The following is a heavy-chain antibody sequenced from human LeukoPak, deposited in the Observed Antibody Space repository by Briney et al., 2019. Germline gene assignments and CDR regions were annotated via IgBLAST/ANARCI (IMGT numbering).Heavy chain of an antibody. V-gene: IGHV1-2*06. CDR2: INPNSGGT. J-gene: IGHJ4*02. CDR3: ATDRLAAPVGRFDY. CDR1: GYTFTGYY. D-gene: IGHD6-13*01. Sequence: ASVKVSCKASGYTFTGYYMHWVRQAPGQGLEWMGRINPNSGGTNYAQKFQGRVTMTEDTSTDTAYMELSSLRSEDTAVYYCATDRLAAPVGRFDYWGQGTLVTVSS.